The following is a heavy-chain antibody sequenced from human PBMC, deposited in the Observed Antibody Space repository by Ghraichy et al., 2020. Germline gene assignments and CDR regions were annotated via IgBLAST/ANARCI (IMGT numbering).Heavy chain of an antibody. CDR1: GGSISSYY. V-gene: IGHV4-59*01. CDR2: IYSNGST. CDR3: AGGGRYSDKNWFDS. Sequence: SETLSLTCTVSGGSISSYYCNWIRQPPGKGLEWIGYIYSNGSTNYNPSLKSRVTIAVDTSKNQFSLKLSSVTAADTAVYYCAGGGRYSDKNWFDSWGQGTLVTVSS. J-gene: IGHJ5*01. D-gene: IGHD4-17*01.